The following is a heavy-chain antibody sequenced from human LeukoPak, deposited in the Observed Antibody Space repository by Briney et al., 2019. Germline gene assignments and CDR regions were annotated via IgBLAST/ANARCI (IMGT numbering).Heavy chain of an antibody. D-gene: IGHD6-19*01. CDR3: AGGAATQWLGDFDY. Sequence: PGGSLRLSCAASGFTFSSYSMNWVRQAPGKGLEWVSSISSSSSYIYYADSVKGRFTISRDNSKNTLYLQMNSLRAEDTAVYYCAGGAATQWLGDFDYWGQGTLVTVSS. J-gene: IGHJ4*02. CDR2: ISSSSSYI. V-gene: IGHV3-21*04. CDR1: GFTFSSYS.